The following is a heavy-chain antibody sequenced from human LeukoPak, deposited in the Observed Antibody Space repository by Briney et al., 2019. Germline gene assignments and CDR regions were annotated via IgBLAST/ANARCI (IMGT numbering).Heavy chain of an antibody. CDR3: ARHVAIEKLRNWFDP. D-gene: IGHD1-7*01. CDR1: GSRFTSYW. J-gene: IGHJ5*02. Sequence: GESLKISCKGSGSRFTSYWIGWVRQMPGKGLEWMGIIYPGDSDTRYSPSFQGLVTISADKSISTAYLQWSSLKASDTAMYYCARHVAIEKLRNWFDPWGQGTLVTVSS. V-gene: IGHV5-51*01. CDR2: IYPGDSDT.